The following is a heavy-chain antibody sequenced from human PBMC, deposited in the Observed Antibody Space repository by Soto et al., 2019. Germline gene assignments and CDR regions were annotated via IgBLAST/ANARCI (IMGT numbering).Heavy chain of an antibody. D-gene: IGHD3-10*01. Sequence: EVQLVESGGGLVQPGGSLRLSCAVSGLTVSSNYMSWVRQAPGEGLEWVSVIYSGGSTFYADSVKGRFTISRDSSKNTLYLQMNSLRAEDTAVYYCMRGPYGTGGDYYYGMDVWGQGTTVTVSS. J-gene: IGHJ6*02. CDR2: IYSGGST. CDR3: MRGPYGTGGDYYYGMDV. CDR1: GLTVSSNY. V-gene: IGHV3-53*04.